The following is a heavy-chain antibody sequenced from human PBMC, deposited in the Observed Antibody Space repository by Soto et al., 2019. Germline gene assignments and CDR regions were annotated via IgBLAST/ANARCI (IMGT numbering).Heavy chain of an antibody. CDR2: MNLNSGNT. Sequence: QVQLVQSGAEVKKPGASVKVSCKASGYTFTSYDINWVRQATGQGLEWMGWMNLNSGNTGYAQKFQGRVTMTRNTSRSTAYMELSSLRSEDTAFYYCERSTNDYGDRHWGQGTLVTVSS. CDR3: ERSTNDYGDRH. CDR1: GYTFTSYD. J-gene: IGHJ4*02. D-gene: IGHD4-17*01. V-gene: IGHV1-8*01.